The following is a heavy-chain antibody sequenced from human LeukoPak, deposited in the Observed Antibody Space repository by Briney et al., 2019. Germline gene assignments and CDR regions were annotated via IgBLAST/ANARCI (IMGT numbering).Heavy chain of an antibody. CDR2: IKQDGSEK. J-gene: IGHJ4*02. CDR1: GFIFSNSW. Sequence: GGSLRLSCAASGFIFSNSWMSWVRQAPVKGLEWVANIKQDGSEKYYVDSVKGRFTISRDNAKKSLYLQMNSLRAEDTAVYYCASFTSPGTLDYWGQGTLVTVSS. V-gene: IGHV3-7*01. D-gene: IGHD6-13*01. CDR3: ASFTSPGTLDY.